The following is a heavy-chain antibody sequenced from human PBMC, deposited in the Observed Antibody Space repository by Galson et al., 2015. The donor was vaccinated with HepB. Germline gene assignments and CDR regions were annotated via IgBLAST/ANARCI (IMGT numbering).Heavy chain of an antibody. V-gene: IGHV1-46*04. Sequence: SYYMHWVRQAPGQGLEWMGIINPSGGSTSYAQKLQGRVTMTRDTSTSTVYMELSSLRSEDTAVYYCAREGGSSGWYYFDYWGQGTMVTVSS. CDR1: SYY. D-gene: IGHD6-19*01. CDR3: AREGGSSGWYYFDY. J-gene: IGHJ4*03. CDR2: INPSGGST.